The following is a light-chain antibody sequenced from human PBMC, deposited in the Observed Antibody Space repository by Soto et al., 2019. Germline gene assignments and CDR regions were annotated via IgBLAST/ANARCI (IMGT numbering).Light chain of an antibody. V-gene: IGKV2-24*01. CDR3: MQAIQFPHT. CDR2: KIS. Sequence: DIVMTQTPLYSPVTLGQPASISCRSSQSLVYSDGNTYLNWFQQRPGQPPRLLIYKISNRVSGVPDRFSGSGAGTDFTLKISRVEAEDVGVYYCMQAIQFPHTFGQGTKLDIK. J-gene: IGKJ2*01. CDR1: QSLVYSDGNTY.